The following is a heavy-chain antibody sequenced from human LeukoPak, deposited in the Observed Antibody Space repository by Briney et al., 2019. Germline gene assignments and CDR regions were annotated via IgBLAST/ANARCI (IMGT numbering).Heavy chain of an antibody. D-gene: IGHD6-13*01. CDR2: IYYSGST. CDR1: GGSISSGGYY. V-gene: IGHV4-31*03. J-gene: IGHJ5*02. CDR3: ARVGQQLARYNWFDP. Sequence: SETLSLTCTGSGGSISSGGYYWSWIHQHPGKGLEWIGYIYYSGSTYYNPSLKSRVTISVDTSKNQFSLKLSSVTAADTAVYYCARVGQQLARYNWFDPWGQGTLVTVSS.